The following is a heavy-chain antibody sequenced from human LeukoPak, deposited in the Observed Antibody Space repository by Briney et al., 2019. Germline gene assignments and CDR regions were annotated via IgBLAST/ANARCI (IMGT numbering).Heavy chain of an antibody. CDR3: ARDKGPYYFDQ. V-gene: IGHV3-33*08. CDR1: GFTFSSYA. J-gene: IGHJ4*02. CDR2: IWNDGSQK. Sequence: GGSLRLSCAASGFTFSSYAMSWVRQAPGKGLEWVAVIWNDGSQKYYADSVKGRFTISRDNSKNTLYLQMNSLRAEDTAVYYCARDKGPYYFDQWGQGTLLTVSS.